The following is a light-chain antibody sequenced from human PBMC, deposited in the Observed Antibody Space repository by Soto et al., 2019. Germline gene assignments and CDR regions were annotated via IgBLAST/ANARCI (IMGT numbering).Light chain of an antibody. J-gene: IGLJ2*01. CDR2: EVN. V-gene: IGLV2-23*02. CDR1: GSDVGKYTF. CDR3: CLYGGSNNYVV. Sequence: SVLTQPASVSGAPGQSITISCTGTGSDVGKYTFVSWYGQHPGKAPKLIIFEVNKRPSGVSNRFSGSKSGNTASLTISGLQAEDEANYYCCLYGGSNNYVVFGGGTKVTVL.